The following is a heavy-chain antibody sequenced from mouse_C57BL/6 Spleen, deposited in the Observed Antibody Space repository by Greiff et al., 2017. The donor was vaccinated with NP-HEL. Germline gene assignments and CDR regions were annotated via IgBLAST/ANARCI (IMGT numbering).Heavy chain of an antibody. D-gene: IGHD2-5*01. CDR2: ILPGSGST. Sequence: QVQLQQSGAELMKPGASVKLSCKATGYTFTGYWIEWVKQRPGHGLEWIGEILPGSGSTNYNEKFKGKATFTADTSSNTAYMQLSSLTTEDSAIYYCVRGTRTYSNYPYDAMDYWGQGTSVTVSS. J-gene: IGHJ4*01. V-gene: IGHV1-9*01. CDR1: GYTFTGYW. CDR3: VRGTRTYSNYPYDAMDY.